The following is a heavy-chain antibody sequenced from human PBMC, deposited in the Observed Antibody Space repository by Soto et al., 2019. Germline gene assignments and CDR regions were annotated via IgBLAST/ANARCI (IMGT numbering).Heavy chain of an antibody. V-gene: IGHV1-69-2*01. J-gene: IGHJ2*01. CDR3: ATASSIGGRLWYFDL. CDR1: GYIFTDYY. Sequence: EVQLVQSGAEVKKPGATVKISCKVSGYIFTDYYVYWVQQAPGKGLEWMGFLDPEDGETMYAEKFQGRITITADTSTETAYMELSSLRSEDTAVYYWATASSIGGRLWYFDLWGRGTLVTVSS. D-gene: IGHD6-6*01. CDR2: LDPEDGET.